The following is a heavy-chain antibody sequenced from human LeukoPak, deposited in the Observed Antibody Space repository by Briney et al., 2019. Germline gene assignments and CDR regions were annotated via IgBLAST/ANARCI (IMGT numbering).Heavy chain of an antibody. CDR3: ASRIVGAITLYYFDY. V-gene: IGHV3-30*03. Sequence: GRSLRLSCAASGFTFSSYGMHWVRQAPGKGLEWVAVISYDGSNKYYADSVKGRFTISRDNSKNTLYLQMNSLRAEDTAVYYCASRIVGAITLYYFDYWGQGTLVTVSS. CDR2: ISYDGSNK. D-gene: IGHD1-26*01. CDR1: GFTFSSYG. J-gene: IGHJ4*02.